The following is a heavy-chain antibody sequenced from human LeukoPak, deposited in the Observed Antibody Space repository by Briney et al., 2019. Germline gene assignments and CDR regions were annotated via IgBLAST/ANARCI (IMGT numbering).Heavy chain of an antibody. V-gene: IGHV4-59*01. D-gene: IGHD3-22*01. CDR1: GGSISSYY. CDR3: ARDAAYDSSGYPGDY. CDR2: IYYSGST. J-gene: IGHJ4*02. Sequence: SETLSLTCTVSGGSISSYYRSWIRQPPGKGLEWIGYIYYSGSTNYNPSLKSRVTISVDTSKNQFSLRLSSVTAADTAVYYCARDAAYDSSGYPGDYWGQGTLVTVSS.